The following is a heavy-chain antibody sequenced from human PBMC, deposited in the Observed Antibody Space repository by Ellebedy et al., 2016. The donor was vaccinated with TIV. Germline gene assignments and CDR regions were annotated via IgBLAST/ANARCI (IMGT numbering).Heavy chain of an antibody. CDR3: LCSLLSLDY. J-gene: IGHJ4*02. CDR2: ISGSGGST. Sequence: GGSLRLXCAASGFTFSSYAMSWVRQAPGKGLEWVSAISGSGGSTYYADSVKGRFTISRDNSKNTLYMQMNSLRAEDTAVYYCLCSLLSLDYWGQGTPVTVSS. V-gene: IGHV3-23*01. D-gene: IGHD2-2*01. CDR1: GFTFSSYA.